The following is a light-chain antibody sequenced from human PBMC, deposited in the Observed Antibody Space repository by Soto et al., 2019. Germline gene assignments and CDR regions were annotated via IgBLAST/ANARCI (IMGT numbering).Light chain of an antibody. V-gene: IGLV2-8*01. CDR2: EVN. CDR1: SSDVGGYDF. J-gene: IGLJ1*01. CDR3: SSYAGRNNLSV. Sequence: QSALTQPPSASGSPGQSVTISCTGTSSDVGGYDFVSWYQQHPGKAPKLMIYEVNKRPSGVPDRFSGSKSGNTASLTVSGLQAEDEADYYCSSYAGRNNLSVFGPGTKLTVL.